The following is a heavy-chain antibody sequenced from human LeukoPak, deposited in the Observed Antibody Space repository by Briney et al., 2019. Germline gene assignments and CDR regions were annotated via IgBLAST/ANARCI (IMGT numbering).Heavy chain of an antibody. CDR3: GRGLQAPNSPVGY. CDR1: GGSFSGYY. V-gene: IGHV4-34*01. J-gene: IGHJ4*02. CDR2: INHSGST. D-gene: IGHD4-23*01. Sequence: SETLSLTCAVYGGSFSGYYWSWIRQPPGKGLEWIGEINHSGSTNYNPSLKSRVTISVDTSKNQFSLKLSSVTAADTAVYYCGRGLQAPNSPVGYWGQGTLVTVSS.